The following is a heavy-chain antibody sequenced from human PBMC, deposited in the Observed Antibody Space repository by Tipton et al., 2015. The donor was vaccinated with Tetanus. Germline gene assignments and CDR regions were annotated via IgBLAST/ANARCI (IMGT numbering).Heavy chain of an antibody. CDR3: GRGFGAYWYYFDY. J-gene: IGHJ4*02. CDR2: IDTSGIT. CDR1: ADFFTNFY. Sequence: TLSLTCTVSADFFTNFYWTWIRQPAGKGLEWIGRIDTSGITNYNPSLKSRVTMSVDTSKNQFCLKLSSVTAADTAVYYCGRGFGAYWYYFDYWGQGTLVTVSS. D-gene: IGHD4-17*01. V-gene: IGHV4-4*07.